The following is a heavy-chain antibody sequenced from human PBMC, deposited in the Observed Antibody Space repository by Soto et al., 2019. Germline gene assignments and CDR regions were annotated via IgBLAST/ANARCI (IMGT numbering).Heavy chain of an antibody. D-gene: IGHD1-26*01. J-gene: IGHJ4*02. CDR3: ARDGGPRGRKGFDY. V-gene: IGHV4-61*01. CDR1: GGSISSGSYY. Sequence: SETLSLTCTVSGGSISSGSYYWSWIRQPPGKGLEWIGYIYYSGSTNYNPSLKSRVTISVDTSKNQFSLKLSSVTAADTAVYYCARDGGPRGRKGFDYWGQGTLVTVSS. CDR2: IYYSGST.